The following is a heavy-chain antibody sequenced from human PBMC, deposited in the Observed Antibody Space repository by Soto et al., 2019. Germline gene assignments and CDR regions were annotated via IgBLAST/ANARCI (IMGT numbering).Heavy chain of an antibody. D-gene: IGHD2-2*01. Sequence: ASVKVSCKASGYTFTSYDINWVRQATGQGLEWMGWMNPNSGNTGYAQKFQGRVTMTRNTSISTAYMELSSLRSEDTAVYYCARGPYIVVVPAAIGSDYYYYMDVWGKGTTVTVSS. CDR1: GYTFTSYD. CDR2: MNPNSGNT. CDR3: ARGPYIVVVPAAIGSDYYYYMDV. J-gene: IGHJ6*03. V-gene: IGHV1-8*01.